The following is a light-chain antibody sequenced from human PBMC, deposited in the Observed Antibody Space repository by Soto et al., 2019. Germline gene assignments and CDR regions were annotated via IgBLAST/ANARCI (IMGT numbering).Light chain of an antibody. Sequence: DIPVTQSPSTLSASVGDRVTITCRASQSITTWLAWYQQKPGKAPKLLIYKASILQSGVPSRFSGSGSGTDFTLTISSVQPDDFATYYCHRYNSSPYTFGRGTRLDIK. CDR1: QSITTW. CDR3: HRYNSSPYT. V-gene: IGKV1-5*03. CDR2: KAS. J-gene: IGKJ2*01.